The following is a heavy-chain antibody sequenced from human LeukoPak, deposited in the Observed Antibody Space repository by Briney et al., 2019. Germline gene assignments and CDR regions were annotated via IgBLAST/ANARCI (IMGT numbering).Heavy chain of an antibody. CDR3: AREAYYYDSSGSLGY. J-gene: IGHJ4*02. V-gene: IGHV3-23*01. CDR1: GFTFKNYA. Sequence: GGSLRLSCAASGFTFKNYAMSWVRQAPGKGLEWVSAIGDTNGDTKYADSVKGRFTISRDNSKNTLYLQMNSLRAEDTAVYYCAREAYYYDSSGSLGYWGQGTLVTVSS. D-gene: IGHD3-22*01. CDR2: IGDTNGDT.